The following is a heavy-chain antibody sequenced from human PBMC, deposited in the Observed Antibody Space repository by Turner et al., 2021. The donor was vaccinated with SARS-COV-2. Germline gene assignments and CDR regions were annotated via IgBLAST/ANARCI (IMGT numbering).Heavy chain of an antibody. CDR2: ISHSRST. V-gene: IGHV4-34*01. D-gene: IGHD2-21*02. Sequence: QVQLQQWGAGLLKPSETLSLTCAAYGGSFSGYYWSWLRPSPGKGLEWMGEISHSRSTTYNPSLKSRVTLSVDRSKIQFSLRLSSVTAADTAVYYCARVNYGGVTVRDYYSYYGMDVWGQGTTVTVS. J-gene: IGHJ6*02. CDR1: GGSFSGYY. CDR3: ARVNYGGVTVRDYYSYYGMDV.